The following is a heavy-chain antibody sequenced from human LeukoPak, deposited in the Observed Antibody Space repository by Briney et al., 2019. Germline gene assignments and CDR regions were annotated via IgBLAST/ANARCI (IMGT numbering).Heavy chain of an antibody. CDR3: AKSGWYGEFDY. CDR2: IWFDGSNK. V-gene: IGHV3-30*02. D-gene: IGHD6-19*01. Sequence: GGSLRLSCAASGFIFSNDAMHWVRQAPGKGLEWVAFIWFDGSNKHYADSVKGRFTISRDNSEDTLYLQMNSLRAEDTAVYYCAKSGWYGEFDYWGQGTLVTVSS. J-gene: IGHJ4*02. CDR1: GFIFSNDA.